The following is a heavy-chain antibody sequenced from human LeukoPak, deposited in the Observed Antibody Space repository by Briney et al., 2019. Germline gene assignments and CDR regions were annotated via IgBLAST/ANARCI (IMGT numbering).Heavy chain of an antibody. V-gene: IGHV3-74*01. CDR1: RFSFSNYW. J-gene: IGHJ4*02. CDR2: VKSDGSNP. D-gene: IGHD3-10*01. CDR3: ARDIVSGSGSLDS. Sequence: PGGSLRLSCAASRFSFSNYWMHWVRQAPGKGLVWVSRVKSDGSNPSYADSVKGRFTISRDNAENMLYLQMNTLGVEDTAVYYCARDIVSGSGSLDSWGQGTLVTVSS.